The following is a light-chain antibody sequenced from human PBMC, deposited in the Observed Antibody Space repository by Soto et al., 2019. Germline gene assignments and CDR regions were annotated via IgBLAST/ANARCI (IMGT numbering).Light chain of an antibody. CDR1: QSVSSY. J-gene: IGKJ5*01. V-gene: IGKV3-15*01. CDR3: QQYNIWRSIS. CDR2: DTS. Sequence: EIVLTQSPGTLSLSSGERATLSCRASQSVSSYLAWYQQKPGQAPRLLIFDTSTRAAGIPARFSGSGSGTDFTLTISSLQSEDFAVYYCQQYNIWRSISFGQGTRLEIK.